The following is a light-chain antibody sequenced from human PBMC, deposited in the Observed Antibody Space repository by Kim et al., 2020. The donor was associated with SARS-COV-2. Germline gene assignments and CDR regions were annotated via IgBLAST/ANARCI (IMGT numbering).Light chain of an antibody. Sequence: SVALGQTATITCGGNNIEKKNVHWYQQKPGQAPVVVIYRDRNRPSGIPERFSGSNSGNAATLTISRAQAGDEADYYCQVWDTTAVFGGGTQLTVL. J-gene: IGLJ2*01. V-gene: IGLV3-9*01. CDR3: QVWDTTAV. CDR1: NIEKKN. CDR2: RDR.